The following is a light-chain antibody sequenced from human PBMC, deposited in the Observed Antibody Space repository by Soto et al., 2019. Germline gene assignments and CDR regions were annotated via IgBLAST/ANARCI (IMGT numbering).Light chain of an antibody. Sequence: QSALTQPASVSGYPGQSITISCTGTSSDVGAYKHVSWYQQHPGKAPKRLIYDVNNRPSGVSDRFSGSKSDNTASLTISGLQAEDEGDYYCRSFTTRRTVLFGGGTKVTVL. CDR3: RSFTTRRTVL. CDR2: DVN. V-gene: IGLV2-14*03. CDR1: SSDVGAYKH. J-gene: IGLJ2*01.